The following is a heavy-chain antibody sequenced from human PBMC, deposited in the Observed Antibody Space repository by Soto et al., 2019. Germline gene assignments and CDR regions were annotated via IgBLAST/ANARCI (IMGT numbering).Heavy chain of an antibody. Sequence: GSLRLSCAASGLTFTDYSMSWSRQAPGKGLEWLAFIDSRGRTLSYADSVKGRFTISRDNAKNSLYLQMHSLRADDTAVYYCARQAARNYIDSWGQGXVVTVSS. D-gene: IGHD6-6*01. CDR3: ARQAARNYIDS. CDR2: IDSRGRTL. CDR1: GLTFTDYS. V-gene: IGHV3-11*01. J-gene: IGHJ4*02.